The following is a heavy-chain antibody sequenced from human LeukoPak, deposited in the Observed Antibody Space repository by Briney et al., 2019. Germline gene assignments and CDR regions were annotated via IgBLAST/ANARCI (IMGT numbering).Heavy chain of an antibody. CDR1: GFTFSNAW. Sequence: GGSLRLSCAASGFTFSNAWMSWARQAPGKGLEWVGRIKSKTDGGTTDYAAPVKGRFTISRDDSKNTLYLQMNSLKTEDTAVYYCTTRSYDYVWGSYRYWGQGTLVTVSS. CDR2: IKSKTDGGTT. V-gene: IGHV3-15*01. CDR3: TTRSYDYVWGSYRY. D-gene: IGHD3-16*02. J-gene: IGHJ4*02.